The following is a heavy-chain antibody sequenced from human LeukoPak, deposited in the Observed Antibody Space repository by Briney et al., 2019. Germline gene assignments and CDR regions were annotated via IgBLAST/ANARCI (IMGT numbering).Heavy chain of an antibody. CDR2: IRYDGSNK. Sequence: GGSLRPSCAASGFTFSSYGMHWVRQAPGKGLEWVAFIRYDGSNKYYADSVKGRFTISRDNSKNTLYLQMNSLRAEDTAVYYCAKWWGPGYSSSWYRASYFDDSGQGTLVTVSS. CDR3: AKWWGPGYSSSWYRASYFDD. D-gene: IGHD6-13*01. J-gene: IGHJ4*02. CDR1: GFTFSSYG. V-gene: IGHV3-30*02.